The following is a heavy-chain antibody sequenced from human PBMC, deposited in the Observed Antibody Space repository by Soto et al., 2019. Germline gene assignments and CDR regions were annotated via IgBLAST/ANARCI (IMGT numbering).Heavy chain of an antibody. CDR3: VGGQYYLDY. V-gene: IGHV3-30*03. CDR1: GFPFTAYG. D-gene: IGHD3-10*01. CDR2: ISYDGSDK. Sequence: QVQLVESGGGVVQPGRSLRLSCAASGFPFTAYGMHWVREGPDKGLEWVAIISYDGSDKYYADSVKGRFTISRDNSKNTLYMQMNSLRPEDTELYYCVGGQYYLDYRGQGTLVIVSS. J-gene: IGHJ4*02.